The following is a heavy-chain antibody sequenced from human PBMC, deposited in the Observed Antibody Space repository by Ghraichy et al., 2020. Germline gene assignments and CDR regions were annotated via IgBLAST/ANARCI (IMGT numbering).Heavy chain of an antibody. CDR2: IGTAGTTGDP. CDR1: GFTISTYD. CDR3: ARGRYCSGGNCYYATGVFDY. D-gene: IGHD2-15*01. Sequence: GGSLRLSCAASGFTISTYDMHWVRQTTGKHLEWVSGIGTAGTTGDPYYPGSLKGRFTISRDNAKNSLYLQMNNLGAGDTAVYYCARGRYCSGGNCYYATGVFDYWGQGALVTVSS. V-gene: IGHV3-13*05. J-gene: IGHJ4*02.